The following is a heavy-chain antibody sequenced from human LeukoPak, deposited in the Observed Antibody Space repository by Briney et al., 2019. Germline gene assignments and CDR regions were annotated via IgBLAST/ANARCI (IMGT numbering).Heavy chain of an antibody. D-gene: IGHD3-9*01. J-gene: IGHJ4*02. V-gene: IGHV4-39*07. CDR2: IYYSGST. CDR1: GGSISSGTYY. Sequence: ASETLSLTCSVSGGSISSGTYYWGCIRQPPGKGLEWIGSIYYSGSTNYNPSLKSRVTISVDTSKNQFSLKLSSVTAADTAVYYCARGMLRYFDWLPNYYFDYWGQGTLVTVSS. CDR3: ARGMLRYFDWLPNYYFDY.